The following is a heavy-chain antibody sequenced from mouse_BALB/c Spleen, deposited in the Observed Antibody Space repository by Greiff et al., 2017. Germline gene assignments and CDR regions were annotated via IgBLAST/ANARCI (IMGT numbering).Heavy chain of an antibody. V-gene: IGHV1-25*01. CDR3: ARGVRRGAWFAY. CDR2: INPYNGGT. D-gene: IGHD2-14*01. Sequence: VQLQQSGPELVKPGASMKISCKASGYSFTGYTMNWVKQSHGKNLEWIGLINPYNGGTSYNQKFKGKATMTVDKSSSTAYMELARLTSEDSAIYYCARGVRRGAWFAYWGQGTLVTVSA. CDR1: GYSFTGYT. J-gene: IGHJ3*01.